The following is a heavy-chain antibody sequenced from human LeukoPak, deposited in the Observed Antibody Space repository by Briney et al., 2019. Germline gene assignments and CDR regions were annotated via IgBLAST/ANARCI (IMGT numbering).Heavy chain of an antibody. J-gene: IGHJ6*02. CDR2: ISSDGDNK. CDR1: GFTFSTYA. CDR3: ARDHFRVVVMTVHYYYYGMDV. V-gene: IGHV3-30-3*01. Sequence: GGSLRLSCAASGFTFSTYAMHWVRQAPGKGLEWVAVISSDGDNKYYADSVKGRFTISRVNSKNALFLQMNSLRADDTAVYYCARDHFRVVVMTVHYYYYGMDVWGQGTTVTVSS. D-gene: IGHD2-8*01.